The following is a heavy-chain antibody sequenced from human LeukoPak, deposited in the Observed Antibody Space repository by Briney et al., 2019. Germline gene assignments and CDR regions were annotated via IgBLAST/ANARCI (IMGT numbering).Heavy chain of an antibody. D-gene: IGHD1-7*01. J-gene: IGHJ6*02. CDR2: IVVGSGNT. CDR3: AATGYNWNYGYYYYGMDV. V-gene: IGHV1-58*02. CDR1: GLTFTSSA. Sequence: SVKVSCKASGLTFTSSAMQWVRQARGQRLEWIGWIVVGSGNTNYAQKFQERVTITRDMSTSTAYMELSSLRSEDTAVYYCAATGYNWNYGYYYYGMDVWGQGTTVTVSS.